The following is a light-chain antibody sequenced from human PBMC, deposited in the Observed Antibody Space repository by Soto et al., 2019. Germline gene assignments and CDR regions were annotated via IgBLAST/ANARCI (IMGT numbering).Light chain of an antibody. V-gene: IGKV1-5*01. CDR1: QSISSW. Sequence: DIQMTQSPSTLSAXXGXXXXXXXXASQSISSWLAWYQQKPGKAPXLLXXXXSSXXXXXXSRFSGSGSGTEFTLTISSLQPDDFPTYYCQQYNSYRTFGQGNKVDIK. CDR2: XXS. CDR3: QQYNSYRT. J-gene: IGKJ1*01.